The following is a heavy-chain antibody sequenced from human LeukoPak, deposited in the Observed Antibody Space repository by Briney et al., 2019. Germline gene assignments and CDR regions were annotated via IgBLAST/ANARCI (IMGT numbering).Heavy chain of an antibody. V-gene: IGHV3-21*01. D-gene: IGHD2/OR15-2a*01. Sequence: GGSLRLSCAASGFTFSSYSMNWVRQAPGKGLEWVSSISSSSSYIYYADSVKGRFTISSDNAKNSLYLQVNRLRAEDTAVYYGARGSMAYYFDYGGQGSLVTVS. CDR2: ISSSSSYI. J-gene: IGHJ4*02. CDR3: ARGSMAYYFDY. CDR1: GFTFSSYS.